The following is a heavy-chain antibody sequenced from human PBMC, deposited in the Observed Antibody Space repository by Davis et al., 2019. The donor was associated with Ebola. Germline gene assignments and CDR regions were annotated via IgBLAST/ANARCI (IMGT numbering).Heavy chain of an antibody. J-gene: IGHJ4*02. D-gene: IGHD4-17*01. CDR2: IYHSGST. Sequence: PSETLSLTCAVSGGSISSSNWWSWVRQPPGKGLEWIGEIYHSGSTNYNPSLKSRVTISVDTSKNQFSLKLNSVTAADTAVYYCARRKDYGAAFDYWGQGTLVTVSS. CDR3: ARRKDYGAAFDY. V-gene: IGHV4-4*02. CDR1: GGSISSSNW.